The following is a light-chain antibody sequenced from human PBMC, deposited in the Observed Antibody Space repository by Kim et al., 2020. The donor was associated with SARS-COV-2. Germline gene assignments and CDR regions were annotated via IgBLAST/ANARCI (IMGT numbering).Light chain of an antibody. CDR1: QRVSSN. CDR3: QQYDSWPYT. CDR2: GAS. J-gene: IGKJ2*01. V-gene: IGKV3-15*01. Sequence: VSPGERATLSCRASQRVSSNLAWYQQKPGQAPRLLIYGASTRGTGFPARFSGSGSGTEFTLTISSLQSEDFALYYCQQYDSWPYTFGQGTKLEI.